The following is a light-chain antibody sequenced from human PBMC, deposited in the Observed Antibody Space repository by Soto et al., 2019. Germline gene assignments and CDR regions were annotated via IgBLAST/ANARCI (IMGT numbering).Light chain of an antibody. V-gene: IGKV3-11*01. CDR3: QHRYNWLIT. CDR2: DAS. Sequence: VLSHSQATLSLSPGERGTLSCRASQSVSRYLAWYQQKPGQAPRILIYDASNRATGIPARFSVSGSGTDFTLTISSLQNEDFAVYYCQHRYNWLITFGQGTRLEIK. J-gene: IGKJ5*01. CDR1: QSVSRY.